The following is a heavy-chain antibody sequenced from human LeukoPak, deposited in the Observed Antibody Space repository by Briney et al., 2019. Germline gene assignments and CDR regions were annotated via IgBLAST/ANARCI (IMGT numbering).Heavy chain of an antibody. Sequence: GRSLRLSCAASGSTSGNFGIHWVRQPPGKGLEWVAVIWFDGNSKYYGDSVKGRFAISRDNSNNTVYLQMNTPRGEDTAVYYCAGGYGNWFDPWGQGILVTVSS. D-gene: IGHD5-18*01. J-gene: IGHJ5*02. CDR3: AGGYGNWFDP. CDR2: IWFDGNSK. V-gene: IGHV3-33*01. CDR1: GSTSGNFG.